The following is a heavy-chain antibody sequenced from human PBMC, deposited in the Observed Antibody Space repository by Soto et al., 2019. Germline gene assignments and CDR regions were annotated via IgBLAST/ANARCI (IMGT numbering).Heavy chain of an antibody. D-gene: IGHD3-3*01. V-gene: IGHV3-30*18. CDR3: AEELRFVEWLPSYGMDV. CDR1: GFTFSSYG. Sequence: QVQLVESGGGVVQPGRSLRLSCAASGFTFSSYGMHWVRQAPGKGLECVAVISYDGSNKYYADSVKGRFTISRDNSKNELYLQMNSLRDEDTTEYYCAEELRFVEWLPSYGMDVWGQGTTVTVSS. J-gene: IGHJ6*02. CDR2: ISYDGSNK.